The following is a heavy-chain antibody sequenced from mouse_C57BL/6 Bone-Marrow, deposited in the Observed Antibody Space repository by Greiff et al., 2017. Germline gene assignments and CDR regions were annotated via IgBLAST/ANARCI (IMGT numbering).Heavy chain of an antibody. J-gene: IGHJ3*01. D-gene: IGHD2-12*01. Sequence: VQLQQPGPELVKPGASVKISCKASGYSFTGYYMNWVKQSPEKSLEWIGEINPSTGGTTYNQKFKGKATLTVDKSSSTAYMQLTSLTSEDSAVXYCARTLRWWLAYWGQGTLVTVSA. V-gene: IGHV1-42*01. CDR3: ARTLRWWLAY. CDR2: INPSTGGT. CDR1: GYSFTGYY.